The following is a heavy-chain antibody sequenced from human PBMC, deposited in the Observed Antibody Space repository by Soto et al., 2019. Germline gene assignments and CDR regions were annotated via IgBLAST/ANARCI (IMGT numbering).Heavy chain of an antibody. CDR3: ATVYNSWCDY. CDR2: IYYSGST. Sequence: SETLSLTCTVSGGXISSYYWSWIRQPPGKGLEWIGYIYYSGSTNYNPSLKSRVTISVDTSKNQFSLKLSSVTAADTAVYYCATVYNSWCDYWGQGTLVTVSS. CDR1: GGXISSYY. V-gene: IGHV4-59*12. J-gene: IGHJ4*02. D-gene: IGHD6-13*01.